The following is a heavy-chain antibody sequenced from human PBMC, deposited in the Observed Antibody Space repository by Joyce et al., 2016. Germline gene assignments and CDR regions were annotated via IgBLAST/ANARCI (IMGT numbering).Heavy chain of an antibody. D-gene: IGHD4-23*01. CDR2: INRDGSNT. J-gene: IGHJ4*02. V-gene: IGHV3-74*03. Sequence: EVQLVESGGGLVQPGGSLRLSCAASGFTFSSYWMYWVRKAPGKGLWWVSRINRDGSNTMYADSVKGRFTISRDNAKNTLYLQMNSLRAEDTAVYYCARLRRWSGPSDCWGQGTLVTVSS. CDR3: ARLRRWSGPSDC. CDR1: GFTFSSYW.